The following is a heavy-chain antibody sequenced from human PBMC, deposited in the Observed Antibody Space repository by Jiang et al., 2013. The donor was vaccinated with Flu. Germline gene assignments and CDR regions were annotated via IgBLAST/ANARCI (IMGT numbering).Heavy chain of an antibody. CDR2: INPSGGST. Sequence: SGAEVKKPGSSVKVSCKVSGGTFSSYSLNWVRQAPGQGLEWMGIINPSGGSTSYAQKFQGRVTMTRDTSTSTVYMELSSLRSEDTAVYYCARGGSLDYWGQGTLVTVSS. CDR3: ARGGSLDY. V-gene: IGHV1-46*01. CDR1: GGTFSSYS. J-gene: IGHJ4*02.